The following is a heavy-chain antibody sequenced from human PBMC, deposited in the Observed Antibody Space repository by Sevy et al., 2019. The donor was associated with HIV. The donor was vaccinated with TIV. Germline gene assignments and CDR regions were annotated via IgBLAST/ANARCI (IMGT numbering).Heavy chain of an antibody. Sequence: GGSLRLSCAASGLTFSTYSMNWVRQAPGKGLEWVSYISSRSSTIYYADSVKGRFTISRDNAKNSLYLQMNSLRAEDTAVYYCASPLPFYYGSGSEEFDYWGRGTLVTVSS. CDR3: ASPLPFYYGSGSEEFDY. D-gene: IGHD3-10*01. CDR2: ISSRSSTI. V-gene: IGHV3-48*01. CDR1: GLTFSTYS. J-gene: IGHJ4*02.